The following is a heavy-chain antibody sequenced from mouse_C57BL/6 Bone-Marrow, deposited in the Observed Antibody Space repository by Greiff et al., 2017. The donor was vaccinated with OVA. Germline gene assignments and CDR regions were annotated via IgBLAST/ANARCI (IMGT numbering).Heavy chain of an antibody. CDR2: SRNKANDYTT. V-gene: IGHV7-1*01. CDR1: GFTFSDFY. J-gene: IGHJ3*01. Sequence: EVQGVESGGGLVQSGRSLRLSCATSGFTFSDFYMEWVRQAPGKGLEWIAASRNKANDYTTEYSASVKGRFIVSRDTSQSILYLQMNALRAEDTAIYYCARDADYGSSYGGFAYWGQGTLVTVSA. D-gene: IGHD1-1*01. CDR3: ARDADYGSSYGGFAY.